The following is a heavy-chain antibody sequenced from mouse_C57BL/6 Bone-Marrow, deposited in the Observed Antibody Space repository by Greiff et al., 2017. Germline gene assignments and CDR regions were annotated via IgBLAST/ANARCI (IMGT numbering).Heavy chain of an antibody. J-gene: IGHJ1*03. CDR2: INPGNGGT. CDR3: ARGGDYCSRGEWYFDV. CDR1: GYTFTSYW. V-gene: IGHV1-53*01. D-gene: IGHD1-1*01. Sequence: VQLQQPGTELVKPGASVKLSCKASGYTFTSYWMHWVKQRPGQGLEWIGNINPGNGGTNYNEKFKGKATLTVDKSSSTAYMQLSSLTSADSAVYYCARGGDYCSRGEWYFDVWGTGTTVTVSA.